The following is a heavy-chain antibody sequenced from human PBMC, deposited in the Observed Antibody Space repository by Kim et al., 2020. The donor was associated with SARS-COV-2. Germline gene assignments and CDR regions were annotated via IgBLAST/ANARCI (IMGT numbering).Heavy chain of an antibody. CDR3: AKGPYSSSWYFFQH. Sequence: ADSVKGRFNITRDNSKNTLYLQMNSLRAEDTAVYYCAKGPYSSSWYFFQHWGQGTLVTVSS. D-gene: IGHD6-13*01. V-gene: IGHV3-23*01. J-gene: IGHJ1*01.